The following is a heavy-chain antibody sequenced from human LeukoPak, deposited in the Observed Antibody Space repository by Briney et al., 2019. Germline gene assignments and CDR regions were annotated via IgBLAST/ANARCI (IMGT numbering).Heavy chain of an antibody. D-gene: IGHD3-16*01. CDR3: ARGGVLKSVDY. J-gene: IGHJ4*02. CDR2: IYYSGST. V-gene: IGHV4-39*01. CDR1: GGSISSSSYY. Sequence: SETLSLTCTVSGGSISSSSYYWGWIRQPPGKGLEWIGSIYYSGSTYYNPSLKSRVTISVDTSKNQFSLKLSSVTAADTAVYYCARGGVLKSVDYWGQGTLVAVSS.